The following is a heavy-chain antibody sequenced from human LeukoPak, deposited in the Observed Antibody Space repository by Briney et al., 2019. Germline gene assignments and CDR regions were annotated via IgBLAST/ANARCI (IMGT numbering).Heavy chain of an antibody. CDR2: MYYSGST. D-gene: IGHD6-13*01. J-gene: IGHJ4*02. V-gene: IGHV4-39*07. CDR3: ARDSLWRQLVDY. Sequence: NPSETLSLTCTVSGGSISSSGYYWGWIRQPPGKGLEWIGSMYYSGSTYYNPSLKSRVTISVDTSKNQFSLKLSSVTAADTAVYYCARDSLWRQLVDYWGQGTLVTVSS. CDR1: GGSISSSGYY.